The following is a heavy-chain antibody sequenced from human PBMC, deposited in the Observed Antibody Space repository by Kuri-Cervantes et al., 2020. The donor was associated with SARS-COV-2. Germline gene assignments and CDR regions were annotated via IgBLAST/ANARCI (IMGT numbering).Heavy chain of an antibody. J-gene: IGHJ5*02. CDR1: GSTFSNAW. D-gene: IGHD2-2*01. CDR2: IKSKTDGGTT. Sequence: GESLKISCAASGSTFSNAWMSWVRQAPGKGLEWVGRIKSKTDGGTTDYAAPVKGRFTISRDDSKNTLYLQMNSLKTEDTAVYYCTTDPIVVVPAALRSWGQGTLVTVSS. CDR3: TTDPIVVVPAALRS. V-gene: IGHV3-15*01.